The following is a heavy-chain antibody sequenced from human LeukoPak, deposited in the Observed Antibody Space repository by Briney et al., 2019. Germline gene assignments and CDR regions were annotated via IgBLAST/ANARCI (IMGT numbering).Heavy chain of an antibody. CDR2: TYHHGGS. CDR1: GGSMSSSSYY. CDR3: ARGLGPGNWFDP. Sequence: SEILSLTCTVSGGSMSSSSYYWGWIRQSPGRGLEWIGSTYHHGGSDYNPSLKSRVTISVDTSKNQFSLKLSSVTAADTAMFYCARGLGPGNWFDPWGQGTLVTVSS. J-gene: IGHJ5*02. D-gene: IGHD3-10*01. V-gene: IGHV4-39*07.